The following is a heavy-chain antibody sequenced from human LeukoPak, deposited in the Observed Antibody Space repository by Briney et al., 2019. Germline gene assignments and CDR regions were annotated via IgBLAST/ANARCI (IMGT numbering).Heavy chain of an antibody. CDR3: ARLLTGAHRGSYWYFDL. CDR1: GFTFSSYW. D-gene: IGHD7-27*01. Sequence: GGSLRLSCAASGFTFSSYWMSWVRQAPGKGLEWVANIKQDGSEKYYVDSVKGRFTISRDNAKNSLYLQMNSLRAEDTAVYYCARLLTGAHRGSYWYFDLWGRGTLVTVSS. J-gene: IGHJ2*01. CDR2: IKQDGSEK. V-gene: IGHV3-7*01.